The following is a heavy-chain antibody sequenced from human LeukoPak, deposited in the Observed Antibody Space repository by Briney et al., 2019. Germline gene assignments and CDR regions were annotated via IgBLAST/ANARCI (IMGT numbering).Heavy chain of an antibody. CDR2: IKNDGSEN. V-gene: IGHV3-7*01. CDR1: GSTLSSYA. Sequence: GGSLRLSCAASGSTLSSYAMSWVRQPPAKGLERVANIKNDGSENNYVDYVNGRFTITRVNAKNSLYLQMNSLRDVDTAVYYCTRRGWLGDFFPGNVWGQGTLVIVSS. D-gene: IGHD3-10*01. J-gene: IGHJ4*02. CDR3: TRRGWLGDFFPGNV.